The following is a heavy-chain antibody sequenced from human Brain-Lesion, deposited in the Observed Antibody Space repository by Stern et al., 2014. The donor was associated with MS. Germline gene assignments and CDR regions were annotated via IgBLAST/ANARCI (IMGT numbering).Heavy chain of an antibody. Sequence: VHLVESGPGLVKPSETLSLTCTVAGGSVSSTSYAWAWIRQPPGKGLEWIGTIYYSGNTYYSPSLKSRLTISLDTSKNQFSLQRGSVTAADTAVYYCAGEEDIRYCSGGSCTGNWFDPWGQGTLVTVSS. D-gene: IGHD2-15*01. CDR3: AGEEDIRYCSGGSCTGNWFDP. CDR1: GGSVSSTSYA. V-gene: IGHV4-39*01. J-gene: IGHJ5*02. CDR2: IYYSGNT.